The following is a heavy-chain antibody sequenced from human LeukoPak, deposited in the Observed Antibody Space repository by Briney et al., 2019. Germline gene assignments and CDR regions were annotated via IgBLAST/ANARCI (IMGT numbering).Heavy chain of an antibody. CDR2: IYYSGST. Sequence: SETLSLTCTVSGGSISSGGYYWSWIRQHPGKGLEWIGYIYYSGSTYYNPSLKSRVTISVDTSKNQFSPKLSSVTAADTAVYYCVRSYGSGSYNWFDPWGQGTLVTVSS. J-gene: IGHJ5*02. CDR1: GGSISSGGYY. V-gene: IGHV4-31*03. CDR3: VRSYGSGSYNWFDP. D-gene: IGHD3-10*01.